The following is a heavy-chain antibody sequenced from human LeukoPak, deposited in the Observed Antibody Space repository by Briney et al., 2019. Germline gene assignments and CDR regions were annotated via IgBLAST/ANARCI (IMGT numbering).Heavy chain of an antibody. J-gene: IGHJ4*02. Sequence: GGSLRLSCAASGFTLSDAWMTWVRQAPGKGLECVGFIQSKTDGGTTDSAAPVKGRLTVPRDDSKNTLYLQMNSLKTEDTAVYYCTTWSSQFDYWGQGTLVTVSS. CDR3: TTWSSQFDY. CDR1: GFTLSDAW. D-gene: IGHD6-6*01. V-gene: IGHV3-15*01. CDR2: IQSKTDGGTT.